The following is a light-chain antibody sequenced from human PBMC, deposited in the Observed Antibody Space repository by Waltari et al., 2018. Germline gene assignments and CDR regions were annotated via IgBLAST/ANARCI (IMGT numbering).Light chain of an antibody. J-gene: IGKJ1*01. CDR1: QSLRSW. CDR3: QHYNNYS. Sequence: DIQMTQPPSTLSASVGNRVTLTCRASQSLRSWLAWYQQKPGKAPKVLNYDASTLESGVSSRFSGSGSGTEFTLTINGLQPDDFATYYYQHYNNYSFGQGTRVEIK. CDR2: DAS. V-gene: IGKV1-5*01.